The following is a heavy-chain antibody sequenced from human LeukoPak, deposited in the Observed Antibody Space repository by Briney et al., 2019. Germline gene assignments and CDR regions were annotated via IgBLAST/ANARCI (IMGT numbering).Heavy chain of an antibody. V-gene: IGHV1-69*13. CDR3: ARANCGGDCYASYYFDY. Sequence: ASVKVSCKASGGTFSSYAISWVRQAPGQGLEWMGGIIPIFGTANYAQKFQGRVTITADESTSTAYMELSSLRSEDTAVYYCARANCGGDCYASYYFDYWGQGTLVTVSS. J-gene: IGHJ4*02. D-gene: IGHD2-21*02. CDR1: GGTFSSYA. CDR2: IIPIFGTA.